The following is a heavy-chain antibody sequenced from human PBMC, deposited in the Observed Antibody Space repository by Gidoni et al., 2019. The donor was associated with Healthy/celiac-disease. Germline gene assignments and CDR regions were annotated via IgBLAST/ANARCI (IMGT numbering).Heavy chain of an antibody. V-gene: IGHV4-31*03. CDR3: ARDDTQDWYFDL. CDR2: IYDSGST. J-gene: IGHJ2*01. CDR1: GGSISSGGYY. Sequence: QVQLQESGPGLVKPSQTLSLTCTVSGGSISSGGYYWSWIRQHPGKGLEWIGYIYDSGSTYYNPCLKSRVTISVDTSKNQFSLKLSSVTAADTAVYYCARDDTQDWYFDLWGRGTLVTVSS.